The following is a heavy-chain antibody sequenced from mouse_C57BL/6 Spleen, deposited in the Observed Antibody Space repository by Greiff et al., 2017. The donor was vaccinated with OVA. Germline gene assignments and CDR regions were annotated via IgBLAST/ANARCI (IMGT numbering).Heavy chain of an antibody. J-gene: IGHJ2*01. CDR3: ARDSALRRFDY. CDR1: GFTFSSYA. Sequence: DVKLVESGGGLVKPGGSLKLSCAASGFTFSSYAMSWVRQTPEKRLEWVATISDGGSYTYYPDNVKGRFTISRDNAKNNLYLQMSHLKSEDTAMYYCARDSALRRFDYWGQGTTLTVSS. D-gene: IGHD1-2*01. CDR2: ISDGGSYT. V-gene: IGHV5-4*01.